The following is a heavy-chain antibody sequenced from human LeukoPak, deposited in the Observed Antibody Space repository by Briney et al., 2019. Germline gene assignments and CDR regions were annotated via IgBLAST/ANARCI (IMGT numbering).Heavy chain of an antibody. CDR2: ISAYNGTT. D-gene: IGHD1-26*01. Sequence: ASVKVFCKAAGYTFTSYGISWLRQAPGRGLEGMGWISAYNGTTNYAQKLQARVPMTTDTSTSTAYMELRRLRSDATAVYYCARDSSVGAQDFDYWGQGTLVTVSS. V-gene: IGHV1-18*01. CDR3: ARDSSVGAQDFDY. CDR1: GYTFTSYG. J-gene: IGHJ4*02.